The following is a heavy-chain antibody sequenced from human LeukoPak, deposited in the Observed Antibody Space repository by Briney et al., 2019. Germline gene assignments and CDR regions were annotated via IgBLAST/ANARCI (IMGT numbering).Heavy chain of an antibody. CDR3: ARLGGYSYGYSPMDY. J-gene: IGHJ4*02. CDR1: GVSINSSSFY. CDR2: IFYSGST. Sequence: SETGSLTCTVSGVSINSSSFYAAWVRRPPGEEREWIATIFYSGSTYYNTHIKRQVNITVTMSKNTSSLTLKTVNAADTAVYSCARLGGYSYGYSPMDYWGQGTLVTVSS. D-gene: IGHD5-18*01. V-gene: IGHV4-39*07.